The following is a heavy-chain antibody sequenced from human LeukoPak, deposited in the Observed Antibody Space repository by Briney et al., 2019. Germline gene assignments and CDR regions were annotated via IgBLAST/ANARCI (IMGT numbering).Heavy chain of an antibody. V-gene: IGHV1-24*01. CDR1: GGTFSSYA. Sequence: ASVKVSCKASGGTFSSYAISWVRQAPGKGLEWMGGFDPEDGETIYAQKFQGRVTMTEDTSTDTAYMELSSLRSEDTAVYYCATGLRFLGAFDIWGQGTMVTVSS. CDR2: FDPEDGET. CDR3: ATGLRFLGAFDI. D-gene: IGHD3-3*01. J-gene: IGHJ3*02.